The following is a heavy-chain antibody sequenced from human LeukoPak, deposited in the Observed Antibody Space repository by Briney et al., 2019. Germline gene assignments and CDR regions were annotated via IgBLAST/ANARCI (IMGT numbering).Heavy chain of an antibody. CDR1: GFTFSSYS. Sequence: GGSLRLSCAASGFTFSSYSMNWVRQAPGKGLEWVSYISSSSSTIYYADSVKGRFTISRDNAKNSLYLQMNSLRAEDTAVYYCARAYSYDFWSGYYRNYYYYMDVWGKGPRSPSP. V-gene: IGHV3-48*04. CDR2: ISSSSSTI. J-gene: IGHJ6*03. D-gene: IGHD3-3*01. CDR3: ARAYSYDFWSGYYRNYYYYMDV.